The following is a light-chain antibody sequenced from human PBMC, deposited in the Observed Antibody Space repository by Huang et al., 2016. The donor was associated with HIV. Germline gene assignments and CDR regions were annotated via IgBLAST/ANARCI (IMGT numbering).Light chain of an antibody. J-gene: IGKJ4*01. V-gene: IGKV3-11*01. CDR1: QSVSSY. Sequence: EIVLTQSPATLSLSPRERATLSCRASQSVSSYLAWYQQKPGQAPRLLIYDTSKRATGIPARFSGSGSGTDFTLTISSLEPGDFAVYYCQQRSGWWLTFGEGPRWRSN. CDR2: DTS. CDR3: QQRSGWWLT.